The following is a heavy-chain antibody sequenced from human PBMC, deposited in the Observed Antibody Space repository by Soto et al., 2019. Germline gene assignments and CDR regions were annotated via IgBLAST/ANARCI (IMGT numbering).Heavy chain of an antibody. CDR2: IIPIFGTA. V-gene: IGHV1-69*13. Sequence: ASVKVSCKASGGIFSSYAISWVRQAPGQGLEWMGGIIPIFGTANYAQKFQGRVTITADESTSTAYMELSSLRSEDTAVYYCARGEPFRPYDYWGQGTLVTVSS. J-gene: IGHJ4*02. CDR3: ARGEPFRPYDY. CDR1: GGIFSSYA.